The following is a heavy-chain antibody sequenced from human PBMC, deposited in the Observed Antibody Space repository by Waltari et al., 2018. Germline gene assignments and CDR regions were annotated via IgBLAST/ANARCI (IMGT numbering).Heavy chain of an antibody. CDR1: GGSISSSSYY. CDR2: IYYSGST. D-gene: IGHD6-13*01. J-gene: IGHJ4*02. CDR3: ARDWRDSSSWSTGDYFDY. Sequence: QLQLQESGPGLVKPSETLSLTCTVSGGSISSSSYYWGWIRQPPGKGLGWIGSIYYSGSTYYNPSLKSRVTISVDTSKNQFSLKLSSVTAADTAVYYCARDWRDSSSWSTGDYFDYWGQGTLVTVSS. V-gene: IGHV4-39*07.